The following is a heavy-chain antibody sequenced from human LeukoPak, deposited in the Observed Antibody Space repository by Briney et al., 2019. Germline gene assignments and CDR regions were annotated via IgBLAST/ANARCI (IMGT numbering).Heavy chain of an antibody. D-gene: IGHD6-25*01. CDR1: GGSFSGYY. V-gene: IGHV4-34*01. J-gene: IGHJ5*02. Sequence: PSETLSLTCAVYGGSFSGYYWSWIRQPPGKGLEWIGEINHSGSTNYNPSLKSRVTISVDTSKNQFSLKLSSVTAADTAVYYCARGRLSRSVWFDPWGQGTLVTVSS. CDR3: ARGRLSRSVWFDP. CDR2: INHSGST.